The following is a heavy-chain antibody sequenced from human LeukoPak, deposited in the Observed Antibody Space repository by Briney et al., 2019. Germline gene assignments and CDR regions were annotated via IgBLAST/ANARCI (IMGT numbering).Heavy chain of an antibody. CDR1: GGSFSGYY. CDR3: ARGQQLEAYFDY. D-gene: IGHD6-13*01. J-gene: IGHJ4*02. Sequence: SETLSLTCAGYGGSFSGYYWSWIRQPPGKERKGCGEINHSGSTNYNPSLKSRVTISVETSKNRFGLVLRSESDRHTAVYYCARGQQLEAYFDYWGEGTLVPVSA. CDR2: INHSGST. V-gene: IGHV4-34*01.